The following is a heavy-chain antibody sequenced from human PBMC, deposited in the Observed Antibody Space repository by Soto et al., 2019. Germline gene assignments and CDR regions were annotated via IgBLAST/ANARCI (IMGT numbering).Heavy chain of an antibody. CDR3: ARDPAPQDNDNSTDYFQFDY. J-gene: IGHJ4*02. Sequence: PGGSLRLSCAASGFSFSTYAMHWVRQTPGKGLEWVAVISYDGDHKYYTDSVKGRFTISRDNSKNTLYLLMNSLRSEDTAIYYCARDPAPQDNDNSTDYFQFDYWGQGTLVTVS. V-gene: IGHV3-30-3*01. D-gene: IGHD3-9*01. CDR2: ISYDGDHK. CDR1: GFSFSTYA.